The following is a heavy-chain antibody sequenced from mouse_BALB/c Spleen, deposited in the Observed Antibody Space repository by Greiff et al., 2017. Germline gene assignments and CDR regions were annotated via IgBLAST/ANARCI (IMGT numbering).Heavy chain of an antibody. CDR2: INPSTGYT. J-gene: IGHJ3*01. D-gene: IGHD2-4*01. Sequence: VQVVESGAELAKPGASVKMSCKASGYTFTSYWMHWVKQRPGQGLEWIGYINPSTGYTEYNQKFKDKATLTADKSSSTAYMQLSSLTSEDSAVYYCARTMITVFAYWGQGTLVTVSA. V-gene: IGHV1-7*01. CDR1: GYTFTSYW. CDR3: ARTMITVFAY.